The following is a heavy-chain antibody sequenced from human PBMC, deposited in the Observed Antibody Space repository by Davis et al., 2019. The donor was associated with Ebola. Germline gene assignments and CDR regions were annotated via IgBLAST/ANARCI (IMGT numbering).Heavy chain of an antibody. Sequence: SETLSLTCTVSGDSISSHYWSWIRQSPGKGLEWIGYFYSRGSASYNPSLKSRVAISLHTSKNQFSLNLTSVTAADTAIYYCAREPARAVWGKGITVIVSS. CDR3: AREPARAV. CDR1: GDSISSHY. J-gene: IGHJ6*04. CDR2: FYSRGSA. V-gene: IGHV4-59*11.